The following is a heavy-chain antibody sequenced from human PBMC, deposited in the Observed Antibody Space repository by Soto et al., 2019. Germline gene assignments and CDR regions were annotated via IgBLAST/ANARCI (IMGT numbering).Heavy chain of an antibody. CDR3: ARGLHVQYGMDV. CDR1: GFTFNTYA. D-gene: IGHD4-4*01. Sequence: EVQLVESGGGLVKPGGSLRLSCAASGFTFNTYAMNWVRQAPGKGLEWVSCISSSSSNIYYADSLKGRFTISRDNAKNSLYLQMNSLRAEDTAVYYCARGLHVQYGMDVWGQGTTVTVSS. V-gene: IGHV3-21*01. CDR2: ISSSSSNI. J-gene: IGHJ6*02.